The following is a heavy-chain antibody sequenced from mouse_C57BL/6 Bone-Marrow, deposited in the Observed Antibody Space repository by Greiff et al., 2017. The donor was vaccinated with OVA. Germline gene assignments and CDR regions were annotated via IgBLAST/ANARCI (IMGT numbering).Heavy chain of an antibody. Sequence: QVQLQQPGAELVRPGSSVKLSCKASGYTFTSYWMHWVKQRPIQGLEWIGNIDPSDSETHYNQKFKDKATLTVDKSSSTAYMQLSSLTSEDSAVYYCARRGCYGSSPLWYFDVWGTGTTVTVSS. J-gene: IGHJ1*03. CDR2: IDPSDSET. CDR3: ARRGCYGSSPLWYFDV. V-gene: IGHV1-52*01. CDR1: GYTFTSYW. D-gene: IGHD1-1*01.